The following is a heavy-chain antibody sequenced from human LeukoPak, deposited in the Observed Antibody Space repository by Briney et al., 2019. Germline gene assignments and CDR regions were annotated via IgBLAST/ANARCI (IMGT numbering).Heavy chain of an antibody. CDR3: ARGPDIVVVPAAIWFDP. V-gene: IGHV4-34*01. J-gene: IGHJ5*02. Sequence: PSETLSLTCAVYGGSFSGYYWSWIRQPPGKGLEWIGEINHSGSTNYNPSLKSRVTISVDTSKNQFSLKLSSVTAADTAVYYGARGPDIVVVPAAIWFDPWGQGTLVTVSS. CDR2: INHSGST. CDR1: GGSFSGYY. D-gene: IGHD2-2*01.